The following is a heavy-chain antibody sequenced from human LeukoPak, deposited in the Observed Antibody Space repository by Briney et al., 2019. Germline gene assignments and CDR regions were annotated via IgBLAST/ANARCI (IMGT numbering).Heavy chain of an antibody. CDR3: ARGKGIAVSSFDS. Sequence: GGSLRLSCAASGFTFSSYAMSWVRQAPGKGLEWVSGISGSGTSTYYADSVKGRFTISRANSKNTMSLQMNSLRAEDTALYYCARGKGIAVSSFDSWGQGTLVTVSS. V-gene: IGHV3-23*01. CDR1: GFTFSSYA. J-gene: IGHJ4*02. CDR2: ISGSGTST. D-gene: IGHD6-19*01.